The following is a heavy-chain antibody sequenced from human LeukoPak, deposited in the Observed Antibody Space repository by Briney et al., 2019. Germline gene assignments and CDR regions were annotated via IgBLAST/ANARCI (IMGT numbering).Heavy chain of an antibody. D-gene: IGHD3-3*01. CDR2: IIPIFGTA. V-gene: IGHV1-69*13. CDR3: ARGFREYYDFWSGYYNYFDY. CDR1: GGTFSSYA. J-gene: IGHJ4*02. Sequence: ASVKVSCKASGGTFSSYAISWVRQAPGQGLEWMGGIIPIFGTANYAQEFQGRVTITADESTSTAYMELSSLRSEDTAVYYCARGFREYYDFWSGYYNYFDYWGQGTLVTVSS.